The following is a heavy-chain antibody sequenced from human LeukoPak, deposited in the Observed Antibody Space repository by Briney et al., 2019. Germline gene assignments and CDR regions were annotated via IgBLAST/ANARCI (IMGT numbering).Heavy chain of an antibody. CDR2: IYYSGST. D-gene: IGHD6-13*01. Sequence: SETLSLTCTVSGGSISSHYWSWIRQPPGKGLEWIGYIYYSGSTNYNPSLKGRVTISVDTSKNQFSLKLSSVTAADTAVYYCASGAAAGTHWGQGTLVTVSS. CDR1: GGSISSHY. J-gene: IGHJ4*02. V-gene: IGHV4-59*11. CDR3: ASGAAAGTH.